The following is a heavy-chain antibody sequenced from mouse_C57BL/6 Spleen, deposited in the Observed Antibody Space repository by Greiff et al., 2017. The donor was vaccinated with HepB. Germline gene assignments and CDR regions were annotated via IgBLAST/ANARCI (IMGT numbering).Heavy chain of an antibody. D-gene: IGHD2-4*01. V-gene: IGHV1-7*01. Sequence: QVQLQQSGAELAKPGASVKLSCKASGYTFTSYWMHWVKQRPGQGLEWIGYINPSSGSTKYNQKFKDKATLTADKSSSTAYLHLSSLTFEDSAVYYCARTYYDYDEGNFDVWGTGTTVTVSS. J-gene: IGHJ1*03. CDR3: ARTYYDYDEGNFDV. CDR2: INPSSGST. CDR1: GYTFTSYW.